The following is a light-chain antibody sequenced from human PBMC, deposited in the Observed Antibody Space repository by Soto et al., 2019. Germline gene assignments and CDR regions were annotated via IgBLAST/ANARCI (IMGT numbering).Light chain of an antibody. CDR2: EVH. V-gene: IGLV2-23*02. CDR3: CLYVGATSYV. CDR1: SGHVGTYSL. Sequence: QSALDQPASVYGSPGQSITISCTGASGHVGTYSLVSWYQQHPGKAPKVVIYEVHKRPSGFPDRFSGSTSVNTASLTISGFQTDDEADYYCCLYVGATSYVFGTGTKFTV. J-gene: IGLJ1*01.